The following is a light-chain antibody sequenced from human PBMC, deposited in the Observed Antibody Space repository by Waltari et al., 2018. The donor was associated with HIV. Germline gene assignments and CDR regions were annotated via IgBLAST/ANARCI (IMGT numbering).Light chain of an antibody. V-gene: IGLV2-8*02. CDR2: EVT. J-gene: IGLJ2*01. CDR1: SSDIGGYNY. CDR3: SSYAPTNKFYVL. Sequence: QSALTQPPSASRSPGQSVTMSCTGTSSDIGGYNYVSWYQQHPGKAPKLIMTEVTKRPSGVPDRFSGSKSGNTASLTVSGLQAEDEAHYYCSSYAPTNKFYVLFGGGTTLTVL.